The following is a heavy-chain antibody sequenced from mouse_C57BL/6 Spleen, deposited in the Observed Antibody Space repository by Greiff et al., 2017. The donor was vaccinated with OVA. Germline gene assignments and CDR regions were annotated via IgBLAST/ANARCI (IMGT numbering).Heavy chain of an antibody. Sequence: ESGPGLVKPSQSLSLTCSVTGYSITSGYYWNWIRQFPGNKLEWMGYISYDGSNNYNPSLKNRITINIDTYKNQFFLKLNSVTTEDTATYYCERAREGHFDVWGTGTTVTVSS. CDR2: ISYDGSN. J-gene: IGHJ1*03. CDR3: ERAREGHFDV. CDR1: GYSITSGYY. V-gene: IGHV3-6*01.